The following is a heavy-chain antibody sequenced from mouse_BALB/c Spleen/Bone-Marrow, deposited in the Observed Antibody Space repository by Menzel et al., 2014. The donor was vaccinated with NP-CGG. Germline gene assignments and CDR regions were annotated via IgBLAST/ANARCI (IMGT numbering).Heavy chain of an antibody. J-gene: IGHJ2*01. D-gene: IGHD4-1*01. Sequence: VQLQQSGPELVKPGASVKMSCKASGYTFTDYVISWVKQRTGQGLEWIGEIYPGSGSTYYNEKFKGEATLTADKSSNTADMQLGSLTSEDSAVYFCASGTDYWGQGTTLTVSS. CDR2: IYPGSGST. CDR1: GYTFTDYV. V-gene: IGHV1-81*01. CDR3: ASGTDY.